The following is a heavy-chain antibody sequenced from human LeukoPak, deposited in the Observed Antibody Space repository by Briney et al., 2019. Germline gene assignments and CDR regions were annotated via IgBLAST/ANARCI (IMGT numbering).Heavy chain of an antibody. J-gene: IGHJ4*02. CDR1: GFTLRIYS. D-gene: IGHD2-2*01. Sequence: GGSLRLSCALSGFTLRIYSTNCVPEAPREGLVWGSSISCNRSYIYYADSVKGRFTNSRDNAKHSLYLQMNSLTGEDTAVYYCAREPANIDATASEDQWYWGQGTLVPVSS. CDR2: ISCNRSYI. CDR3: AREPANIDATASEDQWY. V-gene: IGHV3-21*01.